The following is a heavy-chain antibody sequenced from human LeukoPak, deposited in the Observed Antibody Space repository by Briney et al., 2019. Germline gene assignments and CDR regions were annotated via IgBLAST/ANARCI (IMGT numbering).Heavy chain of an antibody. Sequence: SVKVSCKASGGTFSSYAISWVRQAPGQGLEWMGRIIPIFGTANYAQKFQGRVTITTDESTSTAYMELSSLRSEDTAMNFCARVPLSTKEDFWSSYYPYNWFYAGNQASLLSVSS. V-gene: IGHV1-69*05. D-gene: IGHD3-3*01. J-gene: IGHJ5*02. CDR1: GGTFSSYA. CDR3: ARVPLSTKEDFWSSYYPYNWFYA. CDR2: IIPIFGTA.